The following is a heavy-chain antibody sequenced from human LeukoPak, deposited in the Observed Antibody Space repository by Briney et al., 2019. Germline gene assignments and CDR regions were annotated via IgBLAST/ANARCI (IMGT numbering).Heavy chain of an antibody. CDR2: ISSRGSNI. CDR3: ARGSLWFGELSYYYGMDV. D-gene: IGHD3-10*01. Sequence: EGSLRLSCAASGFTFSSYEMNWVRQAPAKGLEWVSYISSRGSNIYYADSLKGRFTISRDNAKNSLYLQMNSLRAEDTAVYYCARGSLWFGELSYYYGMDVWGQGTTVTVSS. CDR1: GFTFSSYE. J-gene: IGHJ6*02. V-gene: IGHV3-48*03.